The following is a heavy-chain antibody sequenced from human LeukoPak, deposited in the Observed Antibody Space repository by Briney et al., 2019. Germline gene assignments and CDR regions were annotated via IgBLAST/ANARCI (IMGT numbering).Heavy chain of an antibody. V-gene: IGHV3-23*01. CDR3: ARVGHGYSSIPLLDY. J-gene: IGHJ4*02. Sequence: GGSLRLSCAASGFTFSSYAMSWVRQAPGKGLEWVSAISGSGGSTYYADSVKGRFTISRDNSKSTLYLQMNSLRAEDTAVYYCARVGHGYSSIPLLDYWGQGTLVTVSS. CDR2: ISGSGGST. D-gene: IGHD6-13*01. CDR1: GFTFSSYA.